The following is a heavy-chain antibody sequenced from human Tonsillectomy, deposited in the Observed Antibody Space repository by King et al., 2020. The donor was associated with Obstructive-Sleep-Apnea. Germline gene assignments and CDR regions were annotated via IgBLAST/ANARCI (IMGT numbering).Heavy chain of an antibody. J-gene: IGHJ4*02. CDR3: AREGEALDY. V-gene: IGHV3-30*01. Sequence: VQLVESGGGVVQPGRSLRLSCAASGTTFRSYAMHWVRQAPAKGLEGWAVISYDGTNKYYEVSVKGGFTISRDNSKNTMFLQMNSLRGEATAVYYCAREGEALDYWGQGTLVTVSS. CDR1: GTTFRSYA. D-gene: IGHD3-10*01. CDR2: ISYDGTNK.